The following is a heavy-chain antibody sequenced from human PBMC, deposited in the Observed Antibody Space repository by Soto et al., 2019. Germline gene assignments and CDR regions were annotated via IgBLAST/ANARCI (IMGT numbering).Heavy chain of an antibody. CDR3: ASSGDFWSGFY. D-gene: IGHD3-3*01. V-gene: IGHV3-21*01. J-gene: IGHJ4*02. Sequence: GGSLRLSCAASGFTFSSYTFRWVRQAPGKGLEWVSSISSSSSYIYYADSVKGRFTISRDNAKNSLYLQMNSLRAEDTAVYYCASSGDFWSGFYWGQGTLVTVSS. CDR1: GFTFSSYT. CDR2: ISSSSSYI.